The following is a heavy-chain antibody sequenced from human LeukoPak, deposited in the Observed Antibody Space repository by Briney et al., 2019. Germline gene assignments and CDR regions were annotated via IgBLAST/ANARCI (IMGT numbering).Heavy chain of an antibody. D-gene: IGHD4-17*01. CDR3: AKPIYGDYSFDY. CDR2: ISGSGGST. V-gene: IGHV3-23*01. J-gene: IGHJ4*02. CDR1: GFTFSSYA. Sequence: GGSLRLSCAASGFTFSSYAMSWVRQAPGKGLEWVSAISGSGGSTYYAGSVKGRFTISRDNSQNTLYLQMNSLRAEDTALYYCAKPIYGDYSFDYWGQGTLVTVSS.